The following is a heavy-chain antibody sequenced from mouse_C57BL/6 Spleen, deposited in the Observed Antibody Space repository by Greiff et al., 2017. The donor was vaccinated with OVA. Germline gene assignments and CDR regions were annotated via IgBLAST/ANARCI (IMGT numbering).Heavy chain of an antibody. CDR2: ISSGGSYT. Sequence: EVQRVESGGDLVKPGGSLKLSCAASGFTFSSYGMSWVRQTPDKRLEWVATISSGGSYTYYPDSVKGRFTISRDNAKNTLYLQMSSLKSEDTAMYYCARYDYYAMDYWGQGTSVTVSS. J-gene: IGHJ4*01. D-gene: IGHD2-14*01. V-gene: IGHV5-6*01. CDR3: ARYDYYAMDY. CDR1: GFTFSSYG.